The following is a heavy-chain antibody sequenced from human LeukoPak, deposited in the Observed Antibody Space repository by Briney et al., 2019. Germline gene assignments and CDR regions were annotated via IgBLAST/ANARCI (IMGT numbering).Heavy chain of an antibody. CDR2: NSNSGIN. J-gene: IGHJ4*02. V-gene: IGHV4-59*08. CDR3: SRHGGTYATIDY. D-gene: IGHD1-26*01. CDR1: DGSISNYY. Sequence: SETLSLICTVSDGSISNYYWSWIRQPPGKGMEWLGYNSNSGINNYNPPLKIRIPTPVDMPKKQLSLRLKSGTAGATLFYYFSRHGGTYATIDYWGQGTLVTVSS.